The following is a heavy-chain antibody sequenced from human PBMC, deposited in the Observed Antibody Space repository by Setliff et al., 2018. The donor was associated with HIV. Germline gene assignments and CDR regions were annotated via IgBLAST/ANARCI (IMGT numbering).Heavy chain of an antibody. V-gene: IGHV4-4*09. CDR2: IYTSGPT. CDR1: GASISGFY. CDR3: ARGRMGYYGSGSYLP. Sequence: SETLSLTCTVSGASISGFYWSWIRQPPGKGLQWIGYIYTSGPTNYNPSLKSRVTISADTSKNQFSLKLTSVTAADTAVYYCARGRMGYYGSGSYLPWGQGMLVTVSS. D-gene: IGHD3-10*01. J-gene: IGHJ5*02.